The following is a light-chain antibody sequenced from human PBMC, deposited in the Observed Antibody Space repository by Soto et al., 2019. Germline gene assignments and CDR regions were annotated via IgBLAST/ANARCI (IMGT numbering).Light chain of an antibody. J-gene: IGKJ1*01. V-gene: IGKV4-1*01. CDR2: WAS. Sequence: DIVMTQSPDSLAVSLGERATINCKSSQSVLYSSNNKNYLAWYQQKQGQPPKLLIYWASTRESGVPDRFSGSGSGTDFTLTISSLQAEDVAVYYCQQSYSTPWTFGQGTKVEI. CDR1: QSVLYSSNNKNY. CDR3: QQSYSTPWT.